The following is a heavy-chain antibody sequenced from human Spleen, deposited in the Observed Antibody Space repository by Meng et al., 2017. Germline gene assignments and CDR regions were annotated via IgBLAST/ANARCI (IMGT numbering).Heavy chain of an antibody. CDR2: FSHSGSS. CDR3: ARGPTTMAHDFDY. Sequence: SETLSLTCAVSGYSISSGYYWGWIRQPPEKGLEWIGSFSHSGSSSYNPSLKSRATISVDTSQNNLSLKLSSVTAADSAVYYCARGPTTMAHDFDYWGQGTLVTVSS. CDR1: GYSISSGYY. J-gene: IGHJ4*02. V-gene: IGHV4-38-2*01. D-gene: IGHD4-11*01.